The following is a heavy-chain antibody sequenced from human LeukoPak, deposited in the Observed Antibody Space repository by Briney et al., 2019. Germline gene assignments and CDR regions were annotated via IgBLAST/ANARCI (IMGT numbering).Heavy chain of an antibody. CDR3: ARARIMVRGVSTMFDY. CDR2: INHSGST. V-gene: IGHV4-34*01. D-gene: IGHD3-10*01. CDR1: GGSFSGYY. Sequence: SETLSLTCAVYGGSFSGYYWSWIRQPPGKGLEWIGEINHSGSTNYNPSLKSRVTISVDTSKNQFSLKLSTVTAADTAVYYCARARIMVRGVSTMFDYWGQGTLVTVSS. J-gene: IGHJ4*02.